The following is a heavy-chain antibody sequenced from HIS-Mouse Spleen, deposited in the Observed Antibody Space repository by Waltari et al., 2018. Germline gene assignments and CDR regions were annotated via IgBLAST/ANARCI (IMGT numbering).Heavy chain of an antibody. Sequence: QLQLQESGPGLVKPSETLSLTCTVSGGSISSSSYYWGWIRQPPGKGLEWIRSIYYSGSTYCNPCLKSRVTISVDTSENQFSLKLSSVTAADTAVYYCAREIPYSSSWYDWYFDLWGRGTLVTVSS. CDR2: IYYSGST. V-gene: IGHV4-39*07. D-gene: IGHD6-13*01. J-gene: IGHJ2*01. CDR1: GGSISSSSYY. CDR3: AREIPYSSSWYDWYFDL.